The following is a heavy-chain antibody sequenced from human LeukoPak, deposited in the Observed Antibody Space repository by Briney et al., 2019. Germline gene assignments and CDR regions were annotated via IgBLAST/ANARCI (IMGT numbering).Heavy chain of an antibody. CDR1: GFTFSNYW. CDR2: IYTDGTIT. D-gene: IGHD4-17*01. J-gene: IGHJ4*02. V-gene: IGHV3-74*01. CDR3: ARGLRPVDY. Sequence: GGSLRLSCAASGFTFSNYWMHWVRQGPGKGLVWVSSIYTDGTITRYADSVKGRFTISRDNAENTLNLQMDNLRAEIAAVYYCARGLRPVDYWGQGTLVTVSS.